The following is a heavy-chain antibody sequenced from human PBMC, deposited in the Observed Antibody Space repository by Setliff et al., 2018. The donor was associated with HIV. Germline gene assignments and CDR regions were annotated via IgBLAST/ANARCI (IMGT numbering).Heavy chain of an antibody. D-gene: IGHD4-17*01. J-gene: IGHJ6*03. Sequence: PSPTLSLTCVISGDNVSSSSSAWNWIRQSPSRGLEWLGRTYYRSKWYNDYAVSVKSRINISADTSKNHFSLQLTSVTPEDTATYYCARGRDEYGWPTVTLTYYYYYYIDVWDNGTTVTVSS. V-gene: IGHV6-1*01. CDR3: ARGRDEYGWPTVTLTYYYYYYIDV. CDR1: GDNVSSSSSA. CDR2: TYYRSKWYN.